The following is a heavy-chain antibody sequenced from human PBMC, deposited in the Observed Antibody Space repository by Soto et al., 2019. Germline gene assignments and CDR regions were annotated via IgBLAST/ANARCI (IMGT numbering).Heavy chain of an antibody. V-gene: IGHV3-23*01. CDR1: GSKLATHD. Sequence: GSLRLSCVTSGSKLATHDMNWVRQPPGQGLEGVSNINYAGESTYYADAVKGRFTISRDNSQNTLYLYLRSMTADDTAVYYCAREEDGSHYFDYWGQGTLVTVSS. CDR2: INYAGEST. CDR3: AREEDGSHYFDY. J-gene: IGHJ4*02.